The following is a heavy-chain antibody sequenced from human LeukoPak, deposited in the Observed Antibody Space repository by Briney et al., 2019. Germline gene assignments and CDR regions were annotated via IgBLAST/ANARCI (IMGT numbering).Heavy chain of an antibody. J-gene: IGHJ4*02. Sequence: GGSLRLSCAASGFTFSSYAMSWVRQAPGKGLEWVSAISGSGGSTYYADSVKGRFTISRDNSKNTLYLRMNSLRAEDTAVYYCARVGYCSSTSCHQDYWGQGTLVTVSS. CDR2: ISGSGGST. CDR1: GFTFSSYA. CDR3: ARVGYCSSTSCHQDY. V-gene: IGHV3-23*01. D-gene: IGHD2-2*01.